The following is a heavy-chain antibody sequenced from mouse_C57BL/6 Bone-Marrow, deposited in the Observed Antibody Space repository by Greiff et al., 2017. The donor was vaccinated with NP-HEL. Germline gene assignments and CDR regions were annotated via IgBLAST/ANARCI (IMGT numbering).Heavy chain of an antibody. Sequence: VQLQESGAELARPGASVKLSCKASGYTFTSYGISWVKQRTGQGLEWIGEIYPRSGNTYYNEKFKGKATLTADKSSSTAYMELRSLTSEDSAVYFCARSTGDGYYVDYWGQGTTLTVSS. CDR3: ARSTGDGYYVDY. J-gene: IGHJ2*01. V-gene: IGHV1-81*01. D-gene: IGHD2-3*01. CDR2: IYPRSGNT. CDR1: GYTFTSYG.